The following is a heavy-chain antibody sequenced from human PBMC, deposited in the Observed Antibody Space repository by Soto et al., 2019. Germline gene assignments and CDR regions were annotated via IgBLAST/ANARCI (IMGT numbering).Heavy chain of an antibody. D-gene: IGHD5-12*01. Sequence: HVQLVESGGGVVQPGRPLRLSCAASGFNFTTYALHWVRQTPGKGLEWVAVISYDGSRKYYADSVKGRFTISRDNSKNTLYLHMNSLRVEDTGIFYCARDGGYGDPDYWGQGALVTVSS. J-gene: IGHJ4*02. CDR2: ISYDGSRK. V-gene: IGHV3-30-3*01. CDR1: GFNFTTYA. CDR3: ARDGGYGDPDY.